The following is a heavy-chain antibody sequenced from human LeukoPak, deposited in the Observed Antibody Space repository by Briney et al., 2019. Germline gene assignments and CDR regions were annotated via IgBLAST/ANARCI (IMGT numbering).Heavy chain of an antibody. CDR2: LKSKTDGGTT. D-gene: IGHD3-3*01. Sequence: GGSLRLSCAASGLTVSNAWMSWVRRAPGKGLEWVGRLKSKTDGGTTDYAAPVKGRFTISRDDSKNTLYLQMNSLKTEDTAVYYCTAPYDFWSGYPTTWGQGTLVTVSS. V-gene: IGHV3-15*01. J-gene: IGHJ5*02. CDR1: GLTVSNAW. CDR3: TAPYDFWSGYPTT.